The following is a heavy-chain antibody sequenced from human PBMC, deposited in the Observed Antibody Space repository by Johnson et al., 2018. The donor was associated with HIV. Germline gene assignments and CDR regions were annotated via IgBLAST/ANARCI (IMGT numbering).Heavy chain of an antibody. CDR3: ATSMGATALAFDI. D-gene: IGHD1-26*01. Sequence: QVQLVESGGGLVQPGGSLRLSCVGSGFTFSDYAMHWVRQAPGKGLEYVSAISGSGGSTYYADSVTGRFTISRDNSKNTLYLQMNSLRAEDTAVYYCATSMGATALAFDIWGQGTMVTVSS. CDR2: ISGSGGST. CDR1: GFTFSDYA. J-gene: IGHJ3*02. V-gene: IGHV3-64*04.